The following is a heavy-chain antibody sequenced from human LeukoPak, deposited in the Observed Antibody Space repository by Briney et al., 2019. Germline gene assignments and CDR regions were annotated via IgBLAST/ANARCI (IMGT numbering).Heavy chain of an antibody. Sequence: GGSLRLSCAASGFTFSRYGMHWVRQAPGKGLEWVAVIWYDGSNKYYADSVKGRSTISRDNSKNTLYAQMNSLRVEDTAVYYCARDASSGRYYSDYWGQGTLVTVSS. V-gene: IGHV3-33*01. J-gene: IGHJ4*02. D-gene: IGHD6-19*01. CDR2: IWYDGSNK. CDR1: GFTFSRYG. CDR3: ARDASSGRYYSDY.